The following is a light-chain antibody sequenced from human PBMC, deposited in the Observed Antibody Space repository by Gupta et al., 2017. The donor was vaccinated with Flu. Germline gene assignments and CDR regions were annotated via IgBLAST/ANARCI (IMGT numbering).Light chain of an antibody. V-gene: IGLV3-9*01. Sequence: SYELTQPLSVSVALGQTATITCGGKNFGSSNVNWYQQKPGQAPVLVIYRDDSRPSGIPVRLSGSVSGNTATLTIRGAQVGDEAYYFCQVWASGTVVFGGGTKLTVV. CDR1: NFGSSN. CDR2: RDD. CDR3: QVWASGTVV. J-gene: IGLJ2*01.